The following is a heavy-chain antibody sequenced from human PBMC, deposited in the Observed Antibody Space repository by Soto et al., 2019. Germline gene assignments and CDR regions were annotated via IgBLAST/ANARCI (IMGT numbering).Heavy chain of an antibody. D-gene: IGHD4-17*01. CDR1: GFTYSSYG. CDR3: AKDQGPQPYGADY. CDR2: LTGTGVRT. J-gene: IGHJ4*02. Sequence: EVQLLESGGGLIQPGGSLRLSCAGSGFTYSSYGLSWVRQAPGKGLEWVASLTGTGVRTYYAESVKGRFTISRDNSKKTLYLEMNSLRPEDTALYFGAKDQGPQPYGADYWGQGTRGTVSS. V-gene: IGHV3-23*01.